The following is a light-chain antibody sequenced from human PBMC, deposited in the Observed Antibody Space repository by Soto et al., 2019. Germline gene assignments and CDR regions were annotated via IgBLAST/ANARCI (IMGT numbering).Light chain of an antibody. CDR3: EQYDNWSPYT. V-gene: IGKV3-20*01. CDR2: GAS. J-gene: IGKJ2*01. Sequence: EIVLTQSPGTLSLSPGEGATLSCRASQSTSSNFLAWYQQKRGQDPRLLIHGASNRATGIPDRFSGGGSGTDFTLTISSLQSKDVAVYYCEQYDNWSPYTFGRGTKVEIK. CDR1: QSTSSNF.